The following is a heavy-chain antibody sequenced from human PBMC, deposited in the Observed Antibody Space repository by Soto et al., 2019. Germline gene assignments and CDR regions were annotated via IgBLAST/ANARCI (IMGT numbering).Heavy chain of an antibody. J-gene: IGHJ5*02. CDR1: GGSSSSYY. Sequence: PSETLSLTCTVSGGSSSSYYWSWIRQPPGKGLEWIGYIYYSGSTNYNPSLKSRVTISVDTSKNQFSLKLSSVTAADTAVYYCARGVRDGYMNWFDPWGQGTLVTVS. CDR3: ARGVRDGYMNWFDP. CDR2: IYYSGST. D-gene: IGHD5-12*01. V-gene: IGHV4-59*01.